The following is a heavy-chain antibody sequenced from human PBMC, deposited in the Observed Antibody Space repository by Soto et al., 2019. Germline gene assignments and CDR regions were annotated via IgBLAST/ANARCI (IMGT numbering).Heavy chain of an antibody. J-gene: IGHJ4*02. D-gene: IGHD1-1*01. CDR2: IYYTGNT. CDR3: ASGHDAYKVRY. V-gene: IGHV4-31*03. Sequence: QVQLQESGPGLVKPSQTLSLTCTVSGGSISSGGTGSYWTWIRQLPGKGLEWIGYIYYTGNTYYNPSIKSRPTISIDTSEHQFSLKLTSATAADTAVYFCASGHDAYKVRYWGQGTLVTVSS. CDR1: GGSISSGGTGSY.